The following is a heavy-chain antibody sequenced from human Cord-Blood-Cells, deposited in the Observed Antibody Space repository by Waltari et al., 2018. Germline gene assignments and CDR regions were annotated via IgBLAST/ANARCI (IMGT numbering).Heavy chain of an antibody. CDR1: GRTFSSYA. V-gene: IGHV1-69*01. J-gene: IGHJ2*01. D-gene: IGHD7-27*01. Sequence: QVQLVQSGAEVKKPGSSVKGSCKASGRTFSSYATSCVRQAPGQGLEWMGGIIPIFGTASYARKFQGRVTITADESTSTAYMELSSLRSEDTAVYYCARELTWDRLWYFDLWGRGTLVTVSS. CDR2: IIPIFGTA. CDR3: ARELTWDRLWYFDL.